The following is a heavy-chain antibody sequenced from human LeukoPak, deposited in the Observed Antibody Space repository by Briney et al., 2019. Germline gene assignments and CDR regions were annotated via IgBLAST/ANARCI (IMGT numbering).Heavy chain of an antibody. V-gene: IGHV3-23*01. J-gene: IGHJ4*02. D-gene: IGHD1-26*01. CDR1: GFTFSSYA. CDR3: AKEYTGIFSPFPSYFDN. CDR2: ITGSGGRT. Sequence: QTGGSLRLSCAASGFTFSSYAMNWVRQAPGKGLEWVSAITGSGGRTYYADSVKGRFTISRDNSKNTLYLQMNSLRAEDTAIYYCAKEYTGIFSPFPSYFDNWGQGTLVTVSS.